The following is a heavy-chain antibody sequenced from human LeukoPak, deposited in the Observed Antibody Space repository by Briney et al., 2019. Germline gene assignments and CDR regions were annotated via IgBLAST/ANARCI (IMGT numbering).Heavy chain of an antibody. Sequence: ASVKVTCKASGYTFTGYYMHWVRQAPGQGLEWMGWINPNSGGTNYAQKFQGRVTMTRDTSISTAYMELSRLRSDDTAVYYCARVKGYSSGWAIDYWGQGTLVTVSS. J-gene: IGHJ4*02. CDR2: INPNSGGT. D-gene: IGHD6-19*01. V-gene: IGHV1-2*02. CDR1: GYTFTGYY. CDR3: ARVKGYSSGWAIDY.